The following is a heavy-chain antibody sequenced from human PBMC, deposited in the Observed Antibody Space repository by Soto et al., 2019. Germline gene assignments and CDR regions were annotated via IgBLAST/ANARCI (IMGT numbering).Heavy chain of an antibody. CDR2: ISYDGSNK. CDR3: ARDPGEGGMDV. CDR1: GFTFSSYA. V-gene: IGHV3-30-3*01. Sequence: HPGGSLRLSCAASGFTFSSYAMHWVRQAPGKGLEWVAVISYDGSNKYYADSVKGRFTISRDNSKNTLYLQMNSLRAEDTAVYYCARDPGEGGMDVWGQGTTVTVSS. J-gene: IGHJ6*02.